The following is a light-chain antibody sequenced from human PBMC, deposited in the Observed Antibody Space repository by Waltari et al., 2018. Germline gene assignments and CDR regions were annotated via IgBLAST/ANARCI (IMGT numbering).Light chain of an antibody. V-gene: IGKV3-20*01. Sequence: EIVLTQSPGSLSLSPGESATLSCRASQSVSSTYLAWYQQKPGQAHRLLIYGTSSRATGVRDRFSGSGCGTDFTLTISRLEPEDYAVYYCQQYDTSPRAFTFGPGTKVDIK. CDR3: QQYDTSPRAFT. CDR2: GTS. CDR1: QSVSSTY. J-gene: IGKJ3*01.